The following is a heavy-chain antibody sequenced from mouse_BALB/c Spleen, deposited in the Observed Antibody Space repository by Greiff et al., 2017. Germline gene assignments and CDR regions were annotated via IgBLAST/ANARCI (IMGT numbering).Heavy chain of an antibody. J-gene: IGHJ2*01. V-gene: IGHV5-6-5*01. CDR1: GFTFSSYA. CDR3: ARGADYAMDY. Sequence: EVKLVESGGGLVKPGGSLKLSCAASGFTFSSYAMSWVRQTPEMRLEWVASISSGGSTYYPDSVKGRFTISRDNARNILYLQMSSLRSEDTAMYYCARGADYAMDYWGQGTTLTVSS. CDR2: ISSGGST. D-gene: IGHD1-1*02.